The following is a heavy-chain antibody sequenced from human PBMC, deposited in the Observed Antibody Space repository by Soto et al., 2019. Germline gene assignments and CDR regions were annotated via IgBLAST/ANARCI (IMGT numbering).Heavy chain of an antibody. J-gene: IGHJ4*02. CDR3: AKAHPVSNYDSSGQPAPIDY. CDR1: GFTFSSYG. CDR2: ISYDGSNK. V-gene: IGHV3-30*18. D-gene: IGHD3-22*01. Sequence: VQLVESGGGVVQPGRSLRLSCAASGFTFSSYGMHWVRQAPGKGLEWVAVISYDGSNKYYADSVKGRFTISRDNSKNTLYLQMNSLRAEDTAVYYCAKAHPVSNYDSSGQPAPIDYWGQGTLVTVSS.